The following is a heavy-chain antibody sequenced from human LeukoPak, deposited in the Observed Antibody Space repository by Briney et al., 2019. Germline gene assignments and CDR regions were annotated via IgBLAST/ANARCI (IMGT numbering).Heavy chain of an antibody. J-gene: IGHJ4*02. D-gene: IGHD3-10*01. CDR2: ISGSGAST. Sequence: PGGSLRLSCAASGFTRSSFAMTWVRQAPGKGLEWVSVISGSGASTYYADSVKGRFTISRDNSKNTLYVQMNSLRAEDTAVYYCAKGINMVVYWGRETLVTVSS. V-gene: IGHV3-23*01. CDR3: AKGINMVVY. CDR1: GFTRSSFA.